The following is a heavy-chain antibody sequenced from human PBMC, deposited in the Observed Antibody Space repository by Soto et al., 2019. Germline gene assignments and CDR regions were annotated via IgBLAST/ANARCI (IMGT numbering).Heavy chain of an antibody. CDR1: GFTFSSYD. D-gene: IGHD3-16*01. Sequence: EVPLVESGGDLVQPGGSLRLSCAASGFTFSSYDFHWVRQATGKGLEWVSGIGTAGDTYYAGSVKGRFIMSRENAKNSLYLQMNSLSAGDTGVYYCTRGADGFDYWGQGTLVTVSS. CDR3: TRGADGFDY. J-gene: IGHJ4*02. CDR2: IGTAGDT. V-gene: IGHV3-13*01.